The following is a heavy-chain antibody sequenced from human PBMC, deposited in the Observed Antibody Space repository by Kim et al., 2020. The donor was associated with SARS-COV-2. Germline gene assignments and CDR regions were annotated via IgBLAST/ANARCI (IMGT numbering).Heavy chain of an antibody. V-gene: IGHV4-31*03. CDR2: IYYSGST. CDR1: GGSISSGGYY. J-gene: IGHJ6*02. D-gene: IGHD4-17*01. CDR3: ARWTTVTSDYYYGMDV. Sequence: SETLSLTCTVSGGSISSGGYYWSWIRQHPGKGLEWIGYIYYSGSTYYNPSLKSRVTISVDTSKNQFSLKLSSVTAADTAVYYCARWTTVTSDYYYGMDVWGQGTTVTVSS.